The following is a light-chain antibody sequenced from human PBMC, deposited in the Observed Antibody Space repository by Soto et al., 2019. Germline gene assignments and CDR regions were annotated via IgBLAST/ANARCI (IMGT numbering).Light chain of an antibody. Sequence: DIVMTQSPVSLPVTPGEPASISCRSSQILLHKNGNSYLDWLLQKPGQSPQLLIYMSSKRSPGVPDRFSGSGSGTDFTLKISRVEADDAGIYYCMQTLHTPQLTFGGGTKVEIK. CDR1: QILLHKNGNSY. CDR2: MSS. CDR3: MQTLHTPQLT. V-gene: IGKV2-28*01. J-gene: IGKJ4*01.